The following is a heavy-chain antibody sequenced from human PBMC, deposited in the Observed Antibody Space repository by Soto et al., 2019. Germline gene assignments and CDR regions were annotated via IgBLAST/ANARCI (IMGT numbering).Heavy chain of an antibody. D-gene: IGHD2-21*02. V-gene: IGHV3-30*03. CDR1: GFTFSNYG. CDR3: ARELRDSHIHFDH. J-gene: IGHJ5*02. CDR2: ISYDGSNT. Sequence: QPGGSLRLSCAASGFTFSNYGMHWVRQAPGKGLEWVAVISYDGSNTYYADSVKGRFTISRDSAKKTVYLQMNSLRAEDTAVYFYARELRDSHIHFDHWGQGTRVTVSS.